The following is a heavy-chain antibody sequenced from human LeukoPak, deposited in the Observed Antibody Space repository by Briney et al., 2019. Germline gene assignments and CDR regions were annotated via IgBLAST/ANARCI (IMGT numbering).Heavy chain of an antibody. J-gene: IGHJ4*02. D-gene: IGHD6-13*01. CDR3: ARGGDSSNWYPGYFDY. V-gene: IGHV3-74*01. Sequence: GGSLRLSCAASGFTFSNYGMHWVRQAPGKGPVWVSRIKSDGSSPRFADSVQGRFTISRDNGKNTLYLQMNSLRAEDTAVYYCARGGDSSNWYPGYFDYWGQGALVTVSS. CDR1: GFTFSNYG. CDR2: IKSDGSSP.